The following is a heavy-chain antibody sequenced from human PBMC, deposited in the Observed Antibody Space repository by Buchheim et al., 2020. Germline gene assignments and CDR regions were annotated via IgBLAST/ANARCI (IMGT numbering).Heavy chain of an antibody. CDR1: GGTFNNYA. CDR2: IIAFFKTA. Sequence: QVQLVQSGAEVKKPGSSVKVSCKASGGTFNNYAISWVRQAPGQGLEWMGGIIAFFKTAFYAQRFQDRVTITADTPTSPAAMELSSLRSEDTAVYYCAIGPYNSGRRFDYWGQGTL. J-gene: IGHJ4*02. V-gene: IGHV1-69*06. CDR3: AIGPYNSGRRFDY. D-gene: IGHD3-10*01.